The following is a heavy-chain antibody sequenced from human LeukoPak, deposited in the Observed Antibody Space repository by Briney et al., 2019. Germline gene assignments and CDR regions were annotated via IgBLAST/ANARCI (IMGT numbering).Heavy chain of an antibody. CDR1: GYTFTSYG. Sequence: ASVKVSCEASGYTFTSYGISWVRQAPGQGLEWMGWISAYNGNTNYAQKLQGRVTMTTDTPSSTAYMEVRSLRSDDTAVYYCARVDMLTGYYFFDYWGQGTLVTVSS. CDR3: ARVDMLTGYYFFDY. V-gene: IGHV1-18*01. D-gene: IGHD3-9*01. J-gene: IGHJ4*02. CDR2: ISAYNGNT.